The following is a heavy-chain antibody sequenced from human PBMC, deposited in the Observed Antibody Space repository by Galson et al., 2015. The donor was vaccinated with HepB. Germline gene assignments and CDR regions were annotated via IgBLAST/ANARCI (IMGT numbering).Heavy chain of an antibody. CDR2: IIPILGIA. V-gene: IGHV1-69*04. Sequence: SVKVSCKASGGTFSSYAISWVRQAPGQGLEWMGRIIPILGIANYAQKFQGRVTITADKSTSTAYMELSSLRSEDTAVYYCAGDRGPSYGMDVWGQGTTVTVSS. CDR1: GGTFSSYA. CDR3: AGDRGPSYGMDV. J-gene: IGHJ6*02.